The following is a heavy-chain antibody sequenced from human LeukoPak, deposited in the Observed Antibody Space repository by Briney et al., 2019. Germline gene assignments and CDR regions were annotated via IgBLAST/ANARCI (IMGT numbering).Heavy chain of an antibody. J-gene: IGHJ6*04. Sequence: SETLSLTCAVYGGSFSGYYWSWIRQPPGKGLEWIGEINHSGSTNYNPSLKSRVTISVDTSKNQSSLKLSSVTAADTAVYYCARRAFPHGMDVWGKGTTVTVSS. D-gene: IGHD2/OR15-2a*01. CDR3: ARRAFPHGMDV. CDR2: INHSGST. V-gene: IGHV4-34*01. CDR1: GGSFSGYY.